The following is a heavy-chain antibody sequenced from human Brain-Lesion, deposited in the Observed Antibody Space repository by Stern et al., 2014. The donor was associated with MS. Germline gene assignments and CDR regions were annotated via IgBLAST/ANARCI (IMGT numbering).Heavy chain of an antibody. J-gene: IGHJ5*01. V-gene: IGHV3-74*02. CDR2: VNNDGRRT. CDR3: ARGERWFDS. Sequence: VQLVQSGGGLVQPGGSLRLSCAASGFTFSYYWMHWVRQAPGKGLVWVSRVNNDGRRTSYADSVKGRFTMSRDNAKNTLYLQMNSLRVEDTAIYYCARGERWFDSWGQGTLVTVSS. CDR1: GFTFSYYW. D-gene: IGHD3-10*01.